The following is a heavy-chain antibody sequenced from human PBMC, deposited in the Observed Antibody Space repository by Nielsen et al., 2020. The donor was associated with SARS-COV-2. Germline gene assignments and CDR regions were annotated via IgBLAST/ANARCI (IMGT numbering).Heavy chain of an antibody. CDR2: IKPDGSEK. CDR1: GFTFSSLW. Sequence: GGSLRLSCAASGFTFSSLWMSWVRQVPGKGLEWVADIKPDGSEKFYVDSVKGRLTISRDNAKNSMSLQMNSLRVEDTAVYYCARDWSRAFDVWGQGTMVTVSS. CDR3: ARDWSRAFDV. V-gene: IGHV3-7*01. J-gene: IGHJ3*01.